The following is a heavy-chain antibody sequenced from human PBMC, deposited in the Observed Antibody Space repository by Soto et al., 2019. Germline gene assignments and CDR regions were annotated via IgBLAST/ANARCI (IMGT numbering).Heavy chain of an antibody. CDR2: IHSDGSST. D-gene: IGHD1-26*01. Sequence: EVQLVESGGGLVQPGESLRLSCAASGFTFSYYWMHWVRQAPGKGLVWVSRIHSDGSSTTYADSVKGRFTISRDNARNTLYLQMNSLRAEDTAVYYCARGDRGAFELWGQGRVLTVSS. CDR1: GFTFSYYW. V-gene: IGHV3-74*01. CDR3: ARGDRGAFEL. J-gene: IGHJ3*01.